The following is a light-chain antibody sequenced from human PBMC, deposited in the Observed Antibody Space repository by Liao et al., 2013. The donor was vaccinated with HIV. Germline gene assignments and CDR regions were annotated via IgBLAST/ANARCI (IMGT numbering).Light chain of an antibody. V-gene: IGLV3-21*01. Sequence: SYVLTQPPSVSVAPGKTARITCGGNNIGSKSVHWYQQKPGQAPVLVIYEDTKRPSEIPERFSGSNSGNTATLTISGTQAMDEADYYCQAWDFSTVVFGGGTKLTVL. J-gene: IGLJ2*01. CDR2: EDT. CDR1: NIGSKS. CDR3: QAWDFSTVV.